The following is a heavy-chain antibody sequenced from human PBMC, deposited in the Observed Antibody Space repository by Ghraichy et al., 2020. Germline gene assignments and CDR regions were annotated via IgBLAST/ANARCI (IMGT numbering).Heavy chain of an antibody. CDR1: GGSISSYY. CDR2: IYYSGST. V-gene: IGHV4-59*01. D-gene: IGHD6-6*01. CDR3: ARGGGLYSSSSRWFDP. J-gene: IGHJ5*02. Sequence: LSCTVSGGSISSYYWSWIRQPPGKGLEWIGYIYYSGSTNYNPSLKSRVTISVDTSKNQFSLKLSSVTAADTAVYYCARGGGLYSSSSRWFDPWGQGTLVTVSS.